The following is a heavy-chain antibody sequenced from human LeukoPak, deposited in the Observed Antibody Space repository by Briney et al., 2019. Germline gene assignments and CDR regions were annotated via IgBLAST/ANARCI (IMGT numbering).Heavy chain of an antibody. CDR1: GFTFSSYW. V-gene: IGHV3-7*03. CDR2: IKQDGSEK. Sequence: GGSLRLSCVSSGFTFSSYWMSWVRQAPGKGLEWVANIKQDGSEKYYVDSVKGRFTISRDNAKNSLYLQMNTLRVEDTAMYYCASLDTAKQPLANHWGQGTLVTVSS. CDR3: ASLDTAKQPLANH. J-gene: IGHJ5*02. D-gene: IGHD5-18*01.